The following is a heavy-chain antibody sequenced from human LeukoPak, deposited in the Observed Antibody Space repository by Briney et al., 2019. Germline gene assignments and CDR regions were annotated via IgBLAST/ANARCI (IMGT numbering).Heavy chain of an antibody. CDR2: IYYSGST. J-gene: IGHJ5*02. CDR3: ARVGGIVVVPAAITRFDP. CDR1: GGSISSYY. D-gene: IGHD2-2*02. V-gene: IGHV4-59*08. Sequence: SETLSLTCTVSGGSISSYYWSWIRQPPGKGLEWIGYIYYSGSTNYNPSLKSRVTISVDTSKNQFSLKLSSVTAADTAVYYCARVGGIVVVPAAITRFDPWGQGTLVTVSS.